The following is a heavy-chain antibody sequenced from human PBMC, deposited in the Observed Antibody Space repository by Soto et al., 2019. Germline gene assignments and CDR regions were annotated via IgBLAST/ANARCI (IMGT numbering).Heavy chain of an antibody. Sequence: QVQLVESGGGVVQPGRSLRLSCAASGFTFSSYGMHWVRQAPGKGLEWVAVIWYDGSNKYYADSVKGRFTISRDNSKNTLYLQMNSLRAEDTAVYYCARETTPYYYYGMDVWGQGTTVTVSS. CDR2: IWYDGSNK. V-gene: IGHV3-33*01. D-gene: IGHD2-15*01. CDR1: GFTFSSYG. CDR3: ARETTPYYYYGMDV. J-gene: IGHJ6*02.